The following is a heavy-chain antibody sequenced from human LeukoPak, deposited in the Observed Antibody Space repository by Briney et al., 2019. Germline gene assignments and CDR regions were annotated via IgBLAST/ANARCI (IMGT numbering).Heavy chain of an antibody. CDR3: ARGLVTHVGLWNY. V-gene: IGHV4-34*01. J-gene: IGHJ4*02. Sequence: SETLSLTCAVYGGSFSGYYWSWIRQPPGKGLEWLGEINHSGITNYNPSLKSRVTISLDMSKNQFSLKLSSVTAADTAVYYCARGLVTHVGLWNYWGEGSLVTVSS. CDR1: GGSFSGYY. CDR2: INHSGIT. D-gene: IGHD2-21*02.